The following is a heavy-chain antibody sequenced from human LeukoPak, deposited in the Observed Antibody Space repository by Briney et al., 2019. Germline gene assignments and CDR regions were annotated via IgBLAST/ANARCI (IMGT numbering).Heavy chain of an antibody. D-gene: IGHD3-22*01. J-gene: IGHJ2*01. V-gene: IGHV3-23*01. Sequence: GGSLRLSCAASGFTFSSYVMNWVRQAPGKGLEWVSAISGSGGSTYYADSVKGRFTISRDNSKNTLYLQMNSLRAEDTAVYYCAKLGYYDSSGLARIYWYFDLWGRGTLATVSS. CDR1: GFTFSSYV. CDR2: ISGSGGST. CDR3: AKLGYYDSSGLARIYWYFDL.